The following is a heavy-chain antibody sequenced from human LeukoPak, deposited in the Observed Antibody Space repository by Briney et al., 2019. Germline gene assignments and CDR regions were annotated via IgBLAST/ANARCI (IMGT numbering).Heavy chain of an antibody. D-gene: IGHD6-13*01. CDR2: IYYSGST. CDR1: GGSISSGGYY. CDR3: ARVGGSSWYGAFDI. J-gene: IGHJ3*02. V-gene: IGHV4-31*03. Sequence: SETLSLTCTVSGGSISSGGYYWSWIRQHPGKGLEWIGYIYYSGSTYYNPSLKSRVTISVDTSKNQFSLKLSSVTAADTAVYYCARVGGSSWYGAFDIWGQGAMVTVSS.